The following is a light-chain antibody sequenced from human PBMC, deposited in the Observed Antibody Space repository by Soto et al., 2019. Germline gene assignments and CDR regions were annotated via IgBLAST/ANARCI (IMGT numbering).Light chain of an antibody. CDR2: GAS. CDR1: HSVSST. CDR3: QQYLITPWT. J-gene: IGKJ1*01. V-gene: IGKV3D-15*01. Sequence: EIVMTQSPPTLSVSPGERATLSCRASHSVSSTVGWYQQTPGQAPRLLIHGASNRATGIPDRFSGSGSGTDFTLTIGRLEPEDFAVYYCQQYLITPWTFGQGTKVDIK.